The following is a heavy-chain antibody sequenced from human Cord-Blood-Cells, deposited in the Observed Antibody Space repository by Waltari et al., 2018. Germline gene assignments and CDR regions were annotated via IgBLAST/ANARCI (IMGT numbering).Heavy chain of an antibody. Sequence: QVQLQESGPGLVKPSQTLSLTCTVSGGSISSGGYSWTWIRPHPGKGLEWIGYIYYSGSTYYNPSLKSRVTISVDTSKNQFSLKLSSVTAADTAVYYCASGLGKGWFRELYAFDIWGQGTMVTVSS. V-gene: IGHV4-31*03. J-gene: IGHJ3*02. CDR3: ASGLGKGWFRELYAFDI. CDR1: GGSISSGGYS. D-gene: IGHD3-10*01. CDR2: IYYSGST.